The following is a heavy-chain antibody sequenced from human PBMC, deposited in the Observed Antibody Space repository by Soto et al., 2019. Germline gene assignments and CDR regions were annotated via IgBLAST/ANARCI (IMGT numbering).Heavy chain of an antibody. Sequence: SETLSLTCTVSGGSISSYYWSWIRQPPGKGLEWIGYIYYSGSTNYNPSLKSRVTISVDTSKNQFSLKLSSVTAADTAVYYCARGDNPLFDSSGYTYDYWGQGTLVTVSS. CDR2: IYYSGST. CDR1: GGSISSYY. CDR3: ARGDNPLFDSSGYTYDY. D-gene: IGHD3-22*01. J-gene: IGHJ4*02. V-gene: IGHV4-59*01.